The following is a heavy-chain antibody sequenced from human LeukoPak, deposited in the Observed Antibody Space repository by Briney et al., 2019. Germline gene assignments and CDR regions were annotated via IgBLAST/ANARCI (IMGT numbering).Heavy chain of an antibody. V-gene: IGHV3-23*01. CDR3: AKPAKTDYTDY. J-gene: IGHJ4*02. D-gene: IGHD1-14*01. CDR2: ISGSGGST. CDR1: GFTFSSYG. Sequence: GGTLRLSCAASGFTFSSYGMSWVRQAPGKGLEWVSAISGSGGSTYYADSVKGRFIISRDNSKNTLYLQMNSLRAEDTALYYCAKPAKTDYTDYWGQGTLVTVSS.